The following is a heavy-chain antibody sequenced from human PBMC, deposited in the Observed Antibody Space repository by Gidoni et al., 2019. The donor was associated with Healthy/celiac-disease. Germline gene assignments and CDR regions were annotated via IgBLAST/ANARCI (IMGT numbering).Heavy chain of an antibody. CDR2: INAGNGNT. CDR1: GYTFTSYA. V-gene: IGHV1-3*01. Sequence: QVQLVQSGAEVKKPGASVKVSCKASGYTFTSYAMHWVRQAPGQRLEWMGWINAGNGNTKYSQKCQGRVTITRDTSASTAYMELSSLRSEDTAVYYCARLAAAGTYYYYYMDVWGKGTTVTVSS. CDR3: ARLAAAGTYYYYYMDV. D-gene: IGHD6-13*01. J-gene: IGHJ6*03.